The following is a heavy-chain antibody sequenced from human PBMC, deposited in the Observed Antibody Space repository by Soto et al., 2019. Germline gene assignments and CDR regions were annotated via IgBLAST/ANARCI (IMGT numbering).Heavy chain of an antibody. CDR3: AKGRGDIVVVPAAKSPNYFDY. CDR2: ISGSGGST. J-gene: IGHJ4*02. CDR1: GFTFSSYA. D-gene: IGHD2-2*01. Sequence: GGSLRLSCAASGFTFSSYAMSWVRQAPGKGLEWVSAISGSGGSTYYADSVKGRFTISRDNSKNTLYLQMNSLRAEDTAVYYCAKGRGDIVVVPAAKSPNYFDYWGQGTLVTVSS. V-gene: IGHV3-23*01.